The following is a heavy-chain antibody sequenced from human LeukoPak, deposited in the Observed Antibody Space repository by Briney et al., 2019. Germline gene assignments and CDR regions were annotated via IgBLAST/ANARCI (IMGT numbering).Heavy chain of an antibody. CDR3: ARDRYYDFWSGYLYRGPYGMDV. CDR2: IYSGGST. J-gene: IGHJ6*02. Sequence: GGSLRLSCAASGFTVSSNYMSWVRQAPGKGLEWVSVIYSGGSTYYADSVKGRFTISRDNSKNTLYLQMNSLRAEDTAVYYCARDRYYDFWSGYLYRGPYGMDVWGQGTTVTVSS. V-gene: IGHV3-66*01. D-gene: IGHD3-3*01. CDR1: GFTVSSNY.